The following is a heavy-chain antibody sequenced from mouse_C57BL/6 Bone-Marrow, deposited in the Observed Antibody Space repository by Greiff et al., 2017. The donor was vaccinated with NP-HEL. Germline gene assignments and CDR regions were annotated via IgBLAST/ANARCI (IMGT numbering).Heavy chain of an antibody. CDR1: GYTFTDYN. J-gene: IGHJ1*03. V-gene: IGHV1-18*01. CDR3: ARTVVGYFDV. CDR2: INPNNGGT. Sequence: EVQRVESGPELVKPGASVKIPCKASGYTFTDYNMDWVKQSHGKSLEWIGDINPNNGGTIYNQKFKGKATLTVDKSSSTAYMELRSLTSEDTAVYYCARTVVGYFDVWGTGTTVTVSS. D-gene: IGHD1-1*01.